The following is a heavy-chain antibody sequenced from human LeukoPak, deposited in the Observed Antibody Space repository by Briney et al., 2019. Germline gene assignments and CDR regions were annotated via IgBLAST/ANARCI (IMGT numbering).Heavy chain of an antibody. Sequence: PGGSLRLSCAASGFTFSSYAMSWVRQAPGKGLEWVSAISGSGGSTYYADSVQGRFRISRDISNHTLYLQMNSLRPEDTAVYFCANEVCGGNCHYYYMDVWGKGTTVIVSS. CDR3: ANEVCGGNCHYYYMDV. CDR2: ISGSGGST. J-gene: IGHJ6*03. V-gene: IGHV3-23*01. CDR1: GFTFSSYA. D-gene: IGHD2-21*01.